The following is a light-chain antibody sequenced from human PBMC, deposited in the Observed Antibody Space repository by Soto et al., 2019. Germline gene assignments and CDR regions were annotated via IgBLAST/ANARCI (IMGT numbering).Light chain of an antibody. V-gene: IGLV2-23*02. CDR3: YSFAGFNTQ. J-gene: IGLJ2*01. CDR2: EVN. Sequence: QSVLTQPASVSGSPGQSIAISCTGNSSGIGTFNLVSWYQQHPDRAPKLIIYEVNKRPSGISSRFSASKSGNTASLTISGLQADDEADYYCYSFAGFNTQFGGGTKLTVL. CDR1: SSGIGTFNL.